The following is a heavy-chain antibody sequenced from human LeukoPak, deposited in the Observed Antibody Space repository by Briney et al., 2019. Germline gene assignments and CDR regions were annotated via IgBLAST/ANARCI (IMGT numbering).Heavy chain of an antibody. V-gene: IGHV3-30*04. Sequence: GRSLRLSCAASGFSFNSYALHWVRQAPGKGLEWVALISYAGSDTYHADSVKGRFTISRDNSKNTLYLQMNSLRTEDTAVYYCARDPNMYYFDSWGQGTLVTVSS. CDR3: ARDPNMYYFDS. D-gene: IGHD2/OR15-2a*01. J-gene: IGHJ4*02. CDR2: ISYAGSDT. CDR1: GFSFNSYA.